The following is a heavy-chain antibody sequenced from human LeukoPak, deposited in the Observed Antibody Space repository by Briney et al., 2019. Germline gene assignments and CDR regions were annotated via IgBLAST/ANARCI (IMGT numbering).Heavy chain of an antibody. V-gene: IGHV3-23*01. J-gene: IGHJ6*02. CDR2: ISGSGGST. D-gene: IGHD6-6*01. Sequence: GGSLRLSCAASGFTFSSYAMSWVRQAPGKGLEWVSAISGSGGSTYYPDSVKGRFTISRDNSKNTLYLQMNSLRAEDTALYYCAKGQLAPWAYGMDVWGQGTTVTVSS. CDR3: AKGQLAPWAYGMDV. CDR1: GFTFSSYA.